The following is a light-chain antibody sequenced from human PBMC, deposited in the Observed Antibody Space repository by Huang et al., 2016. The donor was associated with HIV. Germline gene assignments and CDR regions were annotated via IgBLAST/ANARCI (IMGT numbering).Light chain of an antibody. V-gene: IGKV2-29*02. CDR1: QSLLHSDGKTS. CDR3: MQGIHLRRT. CDR2: EVS. Sequence: DIVMTQTPLSLSVTPGQPASISCKSTQSLLHSDGKTSLYWFVQKPGQSPQLLIFEVSGRFSGVPDRFSGSGSGTDFTLKISRVEAEDVGVYYCMQGIHLRRTFGQGTKLEIK. J-gene: IGKJ2*01.